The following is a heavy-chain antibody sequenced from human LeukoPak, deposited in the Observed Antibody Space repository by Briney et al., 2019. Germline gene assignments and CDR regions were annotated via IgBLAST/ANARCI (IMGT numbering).Heavy chain of an antibody. J-gene: IGHJ5*02. Sequence: SETLSLTCAVSGYSISSGYYWGWIRQPPGKGLEWIGSIYHSGSTYYNPSLKSRVTISVDTSKNQFSLKLSSVTAADTAVYYCARGVGYYVSGSSNWFDPWGQGTLVTVSS. D-gene: IGHD3-10*01. V-gene: IGHV4-38-2*01. CDR3: ARGVGYYVSGSSNWFDP. CDR1: GYSISSGYY. CDR2: IYHSGST.